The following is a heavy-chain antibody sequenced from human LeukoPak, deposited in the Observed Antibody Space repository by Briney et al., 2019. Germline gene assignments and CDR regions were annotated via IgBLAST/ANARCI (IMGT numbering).Heavy chain of an antibody. CDR1: GFTFSTYS. CDR3: AKARTADTAMGAFDY. CDR2: ISSSSRYI. J-gene: IGHJ4*02. V-gene: IGHV3-21*04. Sequence: GGSLRLSCSASGFTFSTYSMNWVRQAPGKGLEWVSSISSSSRYIYYADSVKGRFTISRDNAKNSLYLQMNSLRAEDTALYYCAKARTADTAMGAFDYWGQGTLVTVSS. D-gene: IGHD5-18*01.